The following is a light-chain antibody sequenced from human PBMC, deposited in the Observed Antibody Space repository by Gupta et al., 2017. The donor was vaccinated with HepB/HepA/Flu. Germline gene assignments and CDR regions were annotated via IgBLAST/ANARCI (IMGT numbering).Light chain of an antibody. CDR2: GAA. V-gene: IGKV3-20*01. CDR1: QSVSSSY. Sequence: EIVLPQSPGTLSLSPGERATLSCRASQSVSSSYLAWYQKKPGQAPRLLIDGAASRAPGSPELCSGSGSGKVCTRNIRRMEIGDGAVYSGQHYGCARITFGQGTRLEMK. CDR3: QHYGCARIT. J-gene: IGKJ5*01.